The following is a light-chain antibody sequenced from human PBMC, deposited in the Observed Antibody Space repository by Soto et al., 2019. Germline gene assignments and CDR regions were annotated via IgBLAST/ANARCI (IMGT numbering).Light chain of an antibody. V-gene: IGKV3-11*01. CDR2: DAS. Sequence: EIVLTQSPATLSLSPGERATLSCRASQSVSTYLAWFQQKPGQAPRLLIYDASTRATGIPARFSGSGSGTDFTLTISMLEPEDFAIYYCQQRHSWVTFGPGTRLEIK. J-gene: IGKJ5*01. CDR3: QQRHSWVT. CDR1: QSVSTY.